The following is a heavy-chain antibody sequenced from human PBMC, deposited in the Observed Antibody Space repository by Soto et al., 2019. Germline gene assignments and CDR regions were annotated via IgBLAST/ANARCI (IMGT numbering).Heavy chain of an antibody. CDR3: AGTFMVRGVPYGMDV. CDR1: GGCFSGYY. CDR2: INHSGST. V-gene: IGHV4-34*01. D-gene: IGHD3-10*01. Sequence: SDTLSLTCAVYGGCFSGYYWSWIRQPPGKGLEWIGEINHSGSTNYNPSLKSRVTISVDTSKNQLSLKLSSVTAADTAVYYCAGTFMVRGVPYGMDVWGQGTTVTVSS. J-gene: IGHJ6*02.